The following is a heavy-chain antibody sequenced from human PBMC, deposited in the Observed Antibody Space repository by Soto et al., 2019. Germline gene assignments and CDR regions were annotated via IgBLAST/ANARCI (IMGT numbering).Heavy chain of an antibody. CDR3: ARGATPIDY. Sequence: QVQLVQSGAEVKKPGASVKVSCKASGYTFTNFGISWVRQAPGQGLEWMGWISAYNGNTNYAQNFQARVTLTTDTSTSTAYMELRSLRSDDTAIYYSARGATPIDYWGQATLVTVSS. J-gene: IGHJ4*02. CDR2: ISAYNGNT. D-gene: IGHD2-15*01. V-gene: IGHV1-18*01. CDR1: GYTFTNFG.